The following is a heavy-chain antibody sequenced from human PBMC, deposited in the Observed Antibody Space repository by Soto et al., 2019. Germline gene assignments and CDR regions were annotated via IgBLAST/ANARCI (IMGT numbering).Heavy chain of an antibody. CDR3: ARDHGWPTQAYYYYGMDV. V-gene: IGHV1-69*01. CDR1: GGTFSSYA. D-gene: IGHD6-19*01. J-gene: IGHJ6*02. CDR2: IIPIFGTA. Sequence: QVQLVQSGAEVKKPGSSVKVSCKASGGTFSSYAISWVRQAPGQGLEWMGGIIPIFGTANYAQKFQGRGTITADESTSTAYKELSSLRSEDTAVYYCARDHGWPTQAYYYYGMDVWGQGTTVTVSS.